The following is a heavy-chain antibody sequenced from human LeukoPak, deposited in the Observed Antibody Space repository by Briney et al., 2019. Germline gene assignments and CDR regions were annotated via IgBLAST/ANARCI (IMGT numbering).Heavy chain of an antibody. J-gene: IGHJ4*02. Sequence: QPGGSLRLSCTASGLTVSSNYMSWVRQAPGKGLEWVSVIYSGGSTYYADFVKGRFTISRDNSKNTLYLQMSSLRAEDRAVYYCARGFSGFDYWGQGTLVTVSS. D-gene: IGHD1-14*01. CDR3: ARGFSGFDY. CDR2: IYSGGST. V-gene: IGHV3-53*01. CDR1: GLTVSSNY.